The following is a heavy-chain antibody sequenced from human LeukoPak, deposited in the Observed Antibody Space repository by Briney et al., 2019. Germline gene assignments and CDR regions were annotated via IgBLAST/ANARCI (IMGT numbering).Heavy chain of an antibody. D-gene: IGHD3-16*02. V-gene: IGHV3-30*02. J-gene: IGHJ4*02. CDR3: AKEKGGDYVWGSYRFTHFDY. CDR2: IRYDGSNK. CDR1: GFTFSSYG. Sequence: PGGSLRLSCAASGFTFSSYGMHWVRQAPGKGLEWVAFIRYDGSNKYYADSVKGRFTISRDNSKNTLYLQMNSLRAEDTAVYYCAKEKGGDYVWGSYRFTHFDYWGQGTLVTVSS.